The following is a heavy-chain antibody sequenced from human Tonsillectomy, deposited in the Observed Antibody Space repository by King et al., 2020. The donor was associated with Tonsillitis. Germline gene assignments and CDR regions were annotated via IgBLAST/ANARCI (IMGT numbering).Heavy chain of an antibody. CDR2: ITSDASRT. J-gene: IGHJ4*02. CDR3: VRASVASGIFDS. CDR1: GFTFSTYW. V-gene: IGHV3-74*01. Sequence: DVQLVESGGDLVQPGGSLRLSCAASGFTFSTYWMHWVRQAPGKGLVWVSHITSDASRTTYADSVKGRFTISRDNAKNTLYLQMNSLRAEDTAVYYCVRASVASGIFDSWGQGTLVTVSS. D-gene: IGHD3-10*01.